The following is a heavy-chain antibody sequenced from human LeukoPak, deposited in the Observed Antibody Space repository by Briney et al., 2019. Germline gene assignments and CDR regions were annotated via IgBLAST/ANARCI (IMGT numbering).Heavy chain of an antibody. Sequence: ASVKVSCKASGYTFTGYYMHWVRQAPGQGLEWMGRINPNSGGTNYAQKFQGRVTMTRDTSISTAYMELSRLRSDDTAVYYCARKPCGGDCYCYFDYWGQGTLVTVSS. CDR3: ARKPCGGDCYCYFDY. J-gene: IGHJ4*02. CDR2: INPNSGGT. V-gene: IGHV1-2*06. CDR1: GYTFTGYY. D-gene: IGHD2-21*02.